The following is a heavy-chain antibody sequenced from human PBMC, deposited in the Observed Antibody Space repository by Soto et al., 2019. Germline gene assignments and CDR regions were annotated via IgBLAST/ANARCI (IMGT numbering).Heavy chain of an antibody. V-gene: IGHV1-69*01. J-gene: IGHJ6*02. Sequence: QLQLVQSGAEVKKPGSSVKVSCKASEGTFSSYAISWVRQAPGQGLEWMGGIIPIFGTANYAQKFQGRVTITADESTSTAYLELSSLRSEDTAVYYCARDQGATAMHSYYYSYGMDVWGQGTTVTVSS. CDR1: EGTFSSYA. CDR2: IIPIFGTA. CDR3: ARDQGATAMHSYYYSYGMDV. D-gene: IGHD5-18*01.